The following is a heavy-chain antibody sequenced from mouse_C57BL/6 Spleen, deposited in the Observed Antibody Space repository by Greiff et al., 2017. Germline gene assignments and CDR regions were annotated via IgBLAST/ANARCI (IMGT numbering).Heavy chain of an antibody. CDR1: GFSLTSYG. CDR3: ARHQVYSKGPYFDY. Sequence: VKLVESGPGLVAPSQSLSITCTVSGFSLTSYGVHWVRQPPGKGLEWLVVIWSDGSTTYNSALKSRLSISKDNSKSKVFLKMNSLQTDDTAMYYWARHQVYSKGPYFDYWGQGTTLTVSS. CDR2: IWSDGST. V-gene: IGHV2-6-1*01. D-gene: IGHD2-5*01. J-gene: IGHJ2*01.